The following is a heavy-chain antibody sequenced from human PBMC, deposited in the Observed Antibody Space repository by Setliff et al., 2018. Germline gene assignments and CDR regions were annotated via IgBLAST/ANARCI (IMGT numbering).Heavy chain of an antibody. CDR1: GFTFDEYA. CDR2: ISEK. CDR3: ARYGSGERHDY. D-gene: IGHD3-10*01. V-gene: IGHV3-9*01. Sequence: GGSLRLSCAASGFTFDEYAMHWVRQVPGKGLEWVSGISEKYYADSVKGRFTISRDNAKNSLYLQMNSLRAEDTAVYYCARYGSGERHDYWGQGTLVTVSS. J-gene: IGHJ4*02.